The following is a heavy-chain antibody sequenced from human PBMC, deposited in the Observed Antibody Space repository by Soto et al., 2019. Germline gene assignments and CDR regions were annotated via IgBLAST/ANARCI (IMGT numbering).Heavy chain of an antibody. Sequence: HPGGFLRLSCAASGFTFSSYAMHWVRQAPGKGLEWVAVISYDGSNKYYADSVKGRFTISRDNSKNTLCLQMNSLRAEDTAVYYCARDPLPKAYSIGTPCYMLPWFGPWGYRALVAV. V-gene: IGHV3-30-3*01. D-gene: IGHD2-2*02. CDR1: GFTFSSYA. CDR2: ISYDGSNK. J-gene: IGHJ5*02. CDR3: ARDPLPKAYSIGTPCYMLPWFGP.